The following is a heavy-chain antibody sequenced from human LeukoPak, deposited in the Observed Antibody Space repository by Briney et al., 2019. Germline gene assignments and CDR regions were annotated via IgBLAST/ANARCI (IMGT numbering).Heavy chain of an antibody. V-gene: IGHV3-23*01. CDR1: GFTFSSYA. Sequence: QSGGSLRLSCAASGFTFSSYAMSGVRQAPGKGLEGVSAISGSGGSTYYADSVKGRFTISRDNSKNTLYLQMNSRRAEDTAVYYCAKDSTIFGVVTDWGQGTLVTVSS. CDR2: ISGSGGST. D-gene: IGHD3-3*01. J-gene: IGHJ4*02. CDR3: AKDSTIFGVVTD.